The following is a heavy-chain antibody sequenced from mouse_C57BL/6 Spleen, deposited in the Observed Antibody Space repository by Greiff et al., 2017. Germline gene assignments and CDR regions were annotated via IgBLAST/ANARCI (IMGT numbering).Heavy chain of an antibody. CDR3: SIIPYYYGSSYEGYYYAMDY. Sequence: VQLQQPGAELVKPGASVKVSCKASGYTFTSYWMHWVKQRPGQGLEWIGRIHPSDSDTNYNQKFKGKATLTVDKSSSTAYMQLSSLTSEDSAVYYCSIIPYYYGSSYEGYYYAMDYWGQGTSVTVSS. V-gene: IGHV1-74*01. CDR2: IHPSDSDT. CDR1: GYTFTSYW. D-gene: IGHD1-1*01. J-gene: IGHJ4*01.